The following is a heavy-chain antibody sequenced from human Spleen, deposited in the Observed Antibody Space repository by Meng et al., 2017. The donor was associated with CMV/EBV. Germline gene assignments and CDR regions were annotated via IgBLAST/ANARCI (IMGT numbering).Heavy chain of an antibody. CDR2: ISYDGSNK. D-gene: IGHD3-16*01. V-gene: IGHV3-30*04. Sequence: LSRAASGFIFTDYAVHWVRQAPGRGLRWVALISYDGSNKYYTDSVKGRFTVSRDISKNMAFLQMNRLRAEDTAVYYCSVTGEDIFDSWGQGTLVTVSS. J-gene: IGHJ4*02. CDR1: GFIFTDYA. CDR3: SVTGEDIFDS.